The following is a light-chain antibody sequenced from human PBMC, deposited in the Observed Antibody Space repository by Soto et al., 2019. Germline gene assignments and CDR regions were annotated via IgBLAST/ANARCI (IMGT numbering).Light chain of an antibody. CDR1: QSVSSN. CDR2: GAS. CDR3: QHYGKSPIT. Sequence: EIVMTQSPATLSVSPGERATLSCRASQSVSSNLAWYQQKPGQAPGLLIYGASTRATGIPARFSGSGSGTEFTLTITRLEPEDFALYYCQHYGKSPITFGQGTRLEIK. V-gene: IGKV3-15*01. J-gene: IGKJ5*01.